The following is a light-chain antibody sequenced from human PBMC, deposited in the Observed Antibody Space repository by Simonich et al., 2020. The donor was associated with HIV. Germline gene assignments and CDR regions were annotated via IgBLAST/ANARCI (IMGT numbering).Light chain of an antibody. J-gene: IGKJ4*01. CDR1: QGIASY. Sequence: DIQLTQSPSFLSASVGDRVTITCRASQGIASYLAWYQPKPGKAPKLLIYRAPTLQSGVPSRFSGSGSGTEFTLTISSLQPEDFATYYCQHLNSFLPLTFGGGTKVEIK. CDR3: QHLNSFLPLT. V-gene: IGKV1-9*01. CDR2: RAP.